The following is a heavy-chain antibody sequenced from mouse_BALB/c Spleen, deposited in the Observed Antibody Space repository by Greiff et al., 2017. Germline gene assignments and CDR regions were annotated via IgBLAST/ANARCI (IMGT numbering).Heavy chain of an antibody. CDR3: ARWRPGFAY. Sequence: QVQLQQSGAELVRPGTSVKVSCKASGYAFTNYLIEWVKQRPGQGLEWIGVINPGSGGTNYNEKFKGKATLTADKSSSTAYMQLSSLTSDYSAVYFCARWRPGFAYWGQGTLVTVSA. J-gene: IGHJ3*01. CDR1: GYAFTNYL. CDR2: INPGSGGT. V-gene: IGHV1-54*03.